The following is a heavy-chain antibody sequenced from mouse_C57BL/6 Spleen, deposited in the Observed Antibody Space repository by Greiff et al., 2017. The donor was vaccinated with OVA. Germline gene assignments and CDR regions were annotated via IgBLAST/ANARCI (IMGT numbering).Heavy chain of an antibody. Sequence: EVMLVESGGGLVKPGGSLKLSCAASGFTFSSYAMSWVRQTPEKRLEWVATISDGGSYTYYPDNVKGRFTIARDNAKNNLYLQMSHLKSEDTAMYYCAREGSTVVPWYFDVWGTGTTVTVSS. CDR2: ISDGGSYT. V-gene: IGHV5-4*01. J-gene: IGHJ1*03. CDR3: AREGSTVVPWYFDV. D-gene: IGHD1-1*01. CDR1: GFTFSSYA.